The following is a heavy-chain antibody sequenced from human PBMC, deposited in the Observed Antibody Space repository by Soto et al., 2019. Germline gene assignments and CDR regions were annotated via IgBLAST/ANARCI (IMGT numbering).Heavy chain of an antibody. CDR2: ISHSGTS. CDR3: ARVVLTITRGAFDA. Sequence: QVQLQESGPGLVKPSGNLSLTCAVSGGSISSSHWWTWVRQSPGKGLEYIGEISHSGTSNSNPSLKSRVTLSVDKSNNHFSLSLTSVTAADTAVYYCARVVLTITRGAFDAWGQGTLVIVSS. CDR1: GGSISSSHW. D-gene: IGHD3-9*01. J-gene: IGHJ3*01. V-gene: IGHV4-4*02.